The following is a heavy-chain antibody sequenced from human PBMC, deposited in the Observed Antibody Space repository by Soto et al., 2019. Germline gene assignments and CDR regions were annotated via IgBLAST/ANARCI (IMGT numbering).Heavy chain of an antibody. Sequence: SVKVSCKASGGTFSSYATSWVRQAPGQGLEWMGGIIPIFGTANYAQKFQGRVTITADESTSTAYMELSSLRSEDTAVYYCARDIGRSYYDSSGYSLDYWGQGTLVTVSS. CDR2: IIPIFGTA. CDR1: GGTFSSYA. V-gene: IGHV1-69*13. J-gene: IGHJ4*02. D-gene: IGHD3-22*01. CDR3: ARDIGRSYYDSSGYSLDY.